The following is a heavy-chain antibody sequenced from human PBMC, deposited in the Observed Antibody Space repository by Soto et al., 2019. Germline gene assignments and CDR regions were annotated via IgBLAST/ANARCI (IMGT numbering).Heavy chain of an antibody. J-gene: IGHJ5*02. CDR2: INHSGST. CDR3: ARRGEAARWNNWFDP. CDR1: GGSFSGYY. Sequence: QVQLQQWGAGLLKPSETLSLTCAVYGGSFSGYYWSWIRQPPGKGLEWIGEINHSGSTNYNPSLKSRVTISVDTSKNQFSLTLSSVTAADTAVYYCARRGEAARWNNWFDPWGQGTLVTVSS. V-gene: IGHV4-34*01. D-gene: IGHD6-6*01.